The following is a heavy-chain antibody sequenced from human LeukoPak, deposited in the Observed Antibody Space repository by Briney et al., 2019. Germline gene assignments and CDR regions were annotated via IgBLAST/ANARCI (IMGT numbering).Heavy chain of an antibody. Sequence: PSETLSLTCTDSGGSISSGDYYWSWIRQPPGKGLEWIGYIYYSGSTYYNPSLKSRVTISVDTSKNQFSLKLSSVTAAGTAVYYCARGLTKDFGSYYEDYWGQGTLVTVSS. J-gene: IGHJ4*02. CDR1: GGSISSGDYY. CDR3: ARGLTKDFGSYYEDY. D-gene: IGHD1-26*01. V-gene: IGHV4-30-4*01. CDR2: IYYSGST.